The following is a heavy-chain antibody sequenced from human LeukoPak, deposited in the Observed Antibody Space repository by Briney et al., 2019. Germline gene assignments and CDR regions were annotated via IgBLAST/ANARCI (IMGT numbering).Heavy chain of an antibody. V-gene: IGHV3-13*01. CDR1: GLTFSSYD. D-gene: IGHD3-10*01. J-gene: IGHJ3*02. Sequence: GGSLRLSCAASGLTFSSYDMHWVRQATGKGLEWVSAIGTAGDTYYPGSVKGRFTISRENAKNSLYLQMNSLRAGDTAVYYCARSGGDDDAFDIWVQGTMVTVSS. CDR2: IGTAGDT. CDR3: ARSGGDDDAFDI.